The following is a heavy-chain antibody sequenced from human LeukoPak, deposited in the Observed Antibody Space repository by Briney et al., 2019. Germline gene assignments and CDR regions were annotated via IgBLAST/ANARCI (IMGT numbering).Heavy chain of an antibody. D-gene: IGHD3-3*01. CDR3: ARGPRGIFGVVIRYYFDY. V-gene: IGHV1-2*06. J-gene: IGHJ4*02. CDR1: GYTFTGYY. Sequence: ASVKVSCKASGYTFTGYYMHWVRQAPGQGLEWMGRINPNSGGTNYAQKFQGRVTMTRDTSISTAYMELSRLRSDDTAVYYCARGPRGIFGVVIRYYFDYWGQGTLVTVSS. CDR2: INPNSGGT.